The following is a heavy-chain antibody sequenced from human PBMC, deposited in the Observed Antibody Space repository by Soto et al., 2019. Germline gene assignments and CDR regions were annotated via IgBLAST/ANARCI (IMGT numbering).Heavy chain of an antibody. CDR1: GGSFSGYY. CDR3: ARRKTFSPYYFDY. D-gene: IGHD3-16*01. V-gene: IGHV4-34*01. Sequence: QVQIQQWGAGLLKPSETLSLTCVVYGGSFSGYYWSWIRQSPGRGLEWIGEINHGGNSNYNPSLKSLITMSVDTPKNQFSLELSSVTAADTALYYCARRKTFSPYYFDYWGQGTLVTVSS. CDR2: INHGGNS. J-gene: IGHJ4*02.